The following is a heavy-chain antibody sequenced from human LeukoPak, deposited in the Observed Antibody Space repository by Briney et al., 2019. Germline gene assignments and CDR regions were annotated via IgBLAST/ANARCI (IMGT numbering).Heavy chain of an antibody. J-gene: IGHJ5*02. Sequence: GGSLRLSCAASGFTFSSYSLNWVRQAPGKGREWISYISSCGTNIDYTDSVKGRFTISRDNGKNSLYLKMNRLRAEDTAVYYCARPAFDWSQVGGNWFDPWGQGTLVTVSP. V-gene: IGHV3-48*04. D-gene: IGHD3-9*01. CDR2: ISSCGTNI. CDR1: GFTFSSYS. CDR3: ARPAFDWSQVGGNWFDP.